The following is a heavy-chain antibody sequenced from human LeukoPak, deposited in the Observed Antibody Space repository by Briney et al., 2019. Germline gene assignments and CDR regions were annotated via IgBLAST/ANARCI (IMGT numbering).Heavy chain of an antibody. D-gene: IGHD2-2*01. J-gene: IGHJ4*02. CDR2: ISWNSGSI. Sequence: GGSLRLSCAASGFTFSSSWMYWVRQAPGKGLEWVSGISWNSGSIGYADSVKGRFTISRDNAKNSLYLQMNSLRAEDTALYYCAKDYCSSTSCYEYYFDYWGQGTLVTVSS. CDR3: AKDYCSSTSCYEYYFDY. V-gene: IGHV3-9*01. CDR1: GFTFSSSW.